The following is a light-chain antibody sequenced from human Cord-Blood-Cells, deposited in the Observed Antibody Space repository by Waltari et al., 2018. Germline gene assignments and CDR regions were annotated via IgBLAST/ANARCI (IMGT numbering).Light chain of an antibody. Sequence: IQLTQSPSSLSASVGARVTITCRASQGISSYLAWYQQKPGKAPKLLIYAASTLQSGVPLRFSGSVSGTDFTLTLISLQAEDFATYYCQHLNSYPFTFGPGTKGDIK. V-gene: IGKV1-9*01. CDR3: QHLNSYPFT. CDR1: QGISSY. J-gene: IGKJ3*01. CDR2: AAS.